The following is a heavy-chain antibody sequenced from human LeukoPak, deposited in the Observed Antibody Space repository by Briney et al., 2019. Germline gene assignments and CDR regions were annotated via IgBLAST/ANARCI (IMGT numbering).Heavy chain of an antibody. CDR2: ISEGGDNT. J-gene: IGHJ6*03. CDR1: GFIFSRYG. CDR3: AKFVNYGNYYYYYYIDV. V-gene: IGHV3-23*01. D-gene: IGHD3-10*01. Sequence: PGGSLRLSCAASGFIFSRYGMSWVRQGPGKGLEWVSLISEGGDNTYYADSVKGRFTISRDNSKNTLYLQMNSLRSEDTAVYYCAKFVNYGNYYYYYYIDVWGKGTTVTVSS.